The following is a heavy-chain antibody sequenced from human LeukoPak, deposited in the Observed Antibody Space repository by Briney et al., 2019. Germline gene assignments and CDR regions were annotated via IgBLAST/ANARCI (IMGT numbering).Heavy chain of an antibody. J-gene: IGHJ3*02. Sequence: GGSLRLSCAASGFTVSRNYMSWVRQVPGKGLEWVSVIYTGGSTYYADSVEGRFTISRDNSKNTVNLQINSLRTEDTAIYYCARDRSLSGTRDAFDIWGQGTMVTVSS. V-gene: IGHV3-66*02. CDR1: GFTVSRNY. CDR3: ARDRSLSGTRDAFDI. D-gene: IGHD3-22*01. CDR2: IYTGGST.